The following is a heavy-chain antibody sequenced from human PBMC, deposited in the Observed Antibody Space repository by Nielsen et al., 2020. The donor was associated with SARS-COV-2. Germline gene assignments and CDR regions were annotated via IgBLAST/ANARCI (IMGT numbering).Heavy chain of an antibody. J-gene: IGHJ4*02. Sequence: SETLSLTCTVSGYSISSGYYWGWILPPPGKGLEWIGSIYHSGSTYYNPSLKSRVTISVDTSKNQFSLKLSSVTAADTAVYYCARTGFYDFWSGYLPDYWGQGTLVTVSS. CDR2: IYHSGST. CDR1: GYSISSGYY. V-gene: IGHV4-38-2*02. D-gene: IGHD3-3*01. CDR3: ARTGFYDFWSGYLPDY.